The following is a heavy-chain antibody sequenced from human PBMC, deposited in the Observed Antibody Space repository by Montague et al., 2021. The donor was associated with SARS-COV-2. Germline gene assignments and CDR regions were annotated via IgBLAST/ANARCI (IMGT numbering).Heavy chain of an antibody. CDR3: TADFSDTAEQMAQTDL. V-gene: IGHV3-15*01. D-gene: IGHD5-24*01. CDR2: IKSKAVGGAI. CDR1: GFTFSSAW. Sequence: SLRLSCAASGFTFSSAWMTWVRQSPGKGLEWVGRIKSKAVGGAIQYATSVKGRFIISRDDSENTLYLQMDSLTTEDTAVYYCTADFSDTAEQMAQTDLWGQGTLVTVSS. J-gene: IGHJ5*02.